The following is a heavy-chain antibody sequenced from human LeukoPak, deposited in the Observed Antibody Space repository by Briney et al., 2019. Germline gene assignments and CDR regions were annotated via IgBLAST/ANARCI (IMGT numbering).Heavy chain of an antibody. CDR3: ARQRGYSGYGGVY. CDR2: IKEDGSEK. CDR1: GFTFSSYW. J-gene: IGHJ4*02. V-gene: IGHV3-7*01. D-gene: IGHD5-12*01. Sequence: HPGGSLRLSCAASGFTFSSYWMSWVRQAPGRGLEWVANIKEDGSEKYYVDSVKGRFTISRDNAKNSLYLQMHSLRAEDTAVYYCARQRGYSGYGGVYWGQGTLVTVSS.